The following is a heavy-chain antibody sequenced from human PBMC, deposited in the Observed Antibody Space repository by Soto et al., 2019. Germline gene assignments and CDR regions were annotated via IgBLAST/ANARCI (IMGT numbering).Heavy chain of an antibody. CDR3: ARLPYYYDSSGYYRTAFDY. J-gene: IGHJ4*02. D-gene: IGHD3-22*01. CDR2: IYYSGST. Sequence: SETLSLTCTVSGGSISSSSYYWGWIRQPPGKGLEWIGSIYYSGSTYYNPSLKSRVTISVGTSKNQFSLKLSSVTAADTAVYYCARLPYYYDSSGYYRTAFDYWGQGTLVTVSS. V-gene: IGHV4-39*01. CDR1: GGSISSSSYY.